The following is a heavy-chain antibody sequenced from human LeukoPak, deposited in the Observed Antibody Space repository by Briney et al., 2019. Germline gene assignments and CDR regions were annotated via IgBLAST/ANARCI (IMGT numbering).Heavy chain of an antibody. Sequence: SETLSLTCTVSGGSISSSSYYWGWIRQPPGKGLEWIGSIYYSGSTYYNPSLKSRVTISVDTSKNQFSLKLSSVTAADTAVYYCARGPAHSSGWYFDYWGQGTLVTVPS. CDR1: GGSISSSSYY. D-gene: IGHD6-19*01. CDR2: IYYSGST. CDR3: ARGPAHSSGWYFDY. J-gene: IGHJ4*02. V-gene: IGHV4-39*01.